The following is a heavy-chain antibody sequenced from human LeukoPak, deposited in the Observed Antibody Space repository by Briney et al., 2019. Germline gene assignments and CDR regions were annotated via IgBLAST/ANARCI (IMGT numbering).Heavy chain of an antibody. J-gene: IGHJ3*02. CDR1: GGSFSGYY. Sequence: PSETLSLTCAVYGGSFSGYYWSWIRQPPGKGLEWIGEINHSGSTNYNPSLKSRVAISVDTSKNQFSLKLSSVTAADTAVYYCARRAPEGYCSSTNCYLGAFDIWGQGTMVTVSS. D-gene: IGHD2-2*01. CDR3: ARRAPEGYCSSTNCYLGAFDI. CDR2: INHSGST. V-gene: IGHV4-34*01.